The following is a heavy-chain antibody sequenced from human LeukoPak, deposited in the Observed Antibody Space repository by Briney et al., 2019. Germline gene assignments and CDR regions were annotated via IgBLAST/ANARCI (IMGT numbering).Heavy chain of an antibody. V-gene: IGHV3-13*01. Sequence: PGGSLRLSCAASGFTFSSYDMHWVRQATGKGLEWVSAIGTAGDTYYPGSVKGRFTISRENAKNSLYLQMNSLRAGDTAVYYCARSYPGPLYGTCYYGMDVWGQGTTVTVSS. CDR3: ARSYPGPLYGTCYYGMDV. J-gene: IGHJ6*02. D-gene: IGHD3-16*02. CDR2: IGTAGDT. CDR1: GFTFSSYD.